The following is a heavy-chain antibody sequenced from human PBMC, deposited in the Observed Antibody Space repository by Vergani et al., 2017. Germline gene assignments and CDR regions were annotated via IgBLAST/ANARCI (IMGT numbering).Heavy chain of an antibody. CDR2: ISGYNGKT. D-gene: IGHD1-7*01. V-gene: IGHV1-18*01. J-gene: IGHJ4*02. Sequence: VHLVQSGPEVKKPGASVKVSCKASGYTFTSYGINWVRQAPGQGLEWMGWISGYNGKTQYAQKFQGRVTITTDTSTDTAYMELKSLTSDDTAMYFCARDPAAGNLIFWGQGALVTVSS. CDR3: ARDPAAGNLIF. CDR1: GYTFTSYG.